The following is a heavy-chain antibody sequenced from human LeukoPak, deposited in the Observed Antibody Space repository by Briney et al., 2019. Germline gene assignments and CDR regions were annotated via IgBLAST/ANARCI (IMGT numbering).Heavy chain of an antibody. CDR1: GYTFTGYY. D-gene: IGHD6-19*01. CDR3: ARALKAVAPFHAFDI. J-gene: IGHJ3*02. V-gene: IGHV1-2*06. CDR2: INPNSGGT. Sequence: ASVKVSCKASGYTFTGYYMHWVRQAPGQGLEWMGRINPNSGGTNYAQKFQGRVTMTRDTSISTAYMELSRLRSDDTAVYYCARALKAVAPFHAFDIWGQGTMVTVSS.